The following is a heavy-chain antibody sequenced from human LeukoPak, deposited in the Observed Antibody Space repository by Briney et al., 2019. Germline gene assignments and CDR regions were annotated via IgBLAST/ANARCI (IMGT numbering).Heavy chain of an antibody. V-gene: IGHV4-59*01. CDR3: ARGGYSSSWYRGYNWFDP. CDR2: IYYSGST. D-gene: IGHD6-13*01. Sequence: SETLSLTCTVSGGSISPYYWSWIRQPPGKGLEWIGYIYYSGSTNYNPSLKSRVTISVDTSKNQFSLKLSSVTAADTAVYYCARGGYSSSWYRGYNWFDPWGQGTLVTVSS. J-gene: IGHJ5*02. CDR1: GGSISPYY.